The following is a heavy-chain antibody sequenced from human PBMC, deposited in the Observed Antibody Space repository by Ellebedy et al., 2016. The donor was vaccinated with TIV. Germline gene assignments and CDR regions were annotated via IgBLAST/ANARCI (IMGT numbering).Heavy chain of an antibody. CDR2: IYYSGST. D-gene: IGHD3-22*01. V-gene: IGHV4-59*01. Sequence: SETLSLXXTVSGGSISSYYWSWIRQPPGKGLEWIGYIYYSGSTNYNPSLKSRVTISVDTSKNQFSLKLSSVTAADTAVYYCARSPPYDSSGYYSYYYYGMDVWGQGTTVTVSS. J-gene: IGHJ6*02. CDR3: ARSPPYDSSGYYSYYYYGMDV. CDR1: GGSISSYY.